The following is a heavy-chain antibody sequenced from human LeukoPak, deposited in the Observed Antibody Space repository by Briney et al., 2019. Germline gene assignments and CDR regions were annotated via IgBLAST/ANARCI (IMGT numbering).Heavy chain of an antibody. CDR2: ISGSGGST. D-gene: IGHD1-1*01. CDR1: GFTFSSYA. V-gene: IGHV3-23*01. CDR3: ARRSQSQYTLDY. Sequence: GGSLRLSCAASGFTFSSYAMSWVRQAPGKGLEWVSAISGSGGSTYYADSVKGRFTISRDNSKNTLYLQMTSLRDEDTAVYYCARRSQSQYTLDYWGQGTLVTVSS. J-gene: IGHJ4*02.